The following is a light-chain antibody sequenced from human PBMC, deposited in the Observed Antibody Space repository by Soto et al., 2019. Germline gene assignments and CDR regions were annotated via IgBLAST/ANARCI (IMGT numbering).Light chain of an antibody. J-gene: IGKJ5*01. CDR2: DAS. CDR1: HSISNY. V-gene: IGKV3-11*01. Sequence: ALSQSPVKLYFCKGQGAALACRASHSISNYLAWYQQKPGQAPRLLIYDASNRATGTPARFSGSGSGTDFTLTISSLEPEDFAVFYCQQRRNWSPSITFGQGTRLEIK. CDR3: QQRRNWSPSIT.